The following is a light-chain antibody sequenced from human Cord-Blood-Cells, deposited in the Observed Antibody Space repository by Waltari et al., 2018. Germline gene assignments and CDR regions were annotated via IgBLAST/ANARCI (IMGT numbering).Light chain of an antibody. CDR3: SSYTSSSTLV. CDR2: DVS. Sequence: QSALTQPASVSGSPGQSITISCTGTSSDVGGYNYVSWYQQHPGKAPKLMIYDVSNRPSGVSKRFSGSKSGNTASLTISGLQAEDVADYYCSSYTSSSTLVFGTGTKVTVL. V-gene: IGLV2-14*01. CDR1: SSDVGGYNY. J-gene: IGLJ1*01.